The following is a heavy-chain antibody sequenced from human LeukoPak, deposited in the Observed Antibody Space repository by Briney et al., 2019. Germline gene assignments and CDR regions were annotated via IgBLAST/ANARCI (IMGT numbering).Heavy chain of an antibody. V-gene: IGHV3-33*01. Sequence: PGGSLRLSCAASGFTFSTYAMYWVRQAPGKGLGWVTVIRYDGSNKYYADSVKGRFTISRDNSKNTLYLQMNSLRADDTAVYYCARGAYCSGGRCPGAFDIWGQGTMVTVSS. CDR2: IRYDGSNK. D-gene: IGHD2-15*01. CDR1: GFTFSTYA. J-gene: IGHJ3*02. CDR3: ARGAYCSGGRCPGAFDI.